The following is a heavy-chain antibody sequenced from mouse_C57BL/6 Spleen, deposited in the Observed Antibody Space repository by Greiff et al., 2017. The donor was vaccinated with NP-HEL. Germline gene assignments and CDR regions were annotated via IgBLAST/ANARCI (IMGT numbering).Heavy chain of an antibody. V-gene: IGHV1-82*01. D-gene: IGHD2-3*01. J-gene: IGHJ2*01. CDR1: GYAFSSSW. CDR2: IYPGDGDT. CDR3: ARERGGYYPYYFDY. Sequence: VQLQQSGPELVKPGASVKISCKASGYAFSSSWMNWVKQRPGKGLEWIGRIYPGDGDTNYNGKFKGKATLTADKSSSTAYMQLSSLTSEDSAVYFCARERGGYYPYYFDYWGQGTTLTVSS.